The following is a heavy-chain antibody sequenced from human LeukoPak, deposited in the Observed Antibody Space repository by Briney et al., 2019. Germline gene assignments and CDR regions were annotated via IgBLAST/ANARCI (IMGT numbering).Heavy chain of an antibody. CDR3: ARLGWLSGTMVRGVNPYYYYGMDV. J-gene: IGHJ6*02. D-gene: IGHD3-10*01. V-gene: IGHV4-30-4*01. CDR1: GGSISSGDYY. Sequence: PSETLSLTCTVSGGSISSGDYYWTWIRQPPGKGLEWIGYIHYSGSTNYNPSLKSRVTISEDTSKNQFSLKLSSVTAADTAVYYCARLGWLSGTMVRGVNPYYYYGMDVWGQGTTVTVSS. CDR2: IHYSGST.